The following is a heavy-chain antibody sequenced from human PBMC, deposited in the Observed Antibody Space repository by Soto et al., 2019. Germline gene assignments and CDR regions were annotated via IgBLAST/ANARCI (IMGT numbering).Heavy chain of an antibody. V-gene: IGHV3-64*02. J-gene: IGHJ4*02. D-gene: IGHD6-25*01. CDR2: ISSNGGST. CDR3: ARGGRYLDQ. CDR1: GFTFSNHG. Sequence: EAQLVESGEGLVQPGGSLRLSCAASGFTFSNHGMHWVRQAPGKGLEYVSAISSNGGSTHHADSVKGRFTISRDNSKSTLYLLMGSLTAADMAVYYCARGGRYLDQWGQGILVTVSS.